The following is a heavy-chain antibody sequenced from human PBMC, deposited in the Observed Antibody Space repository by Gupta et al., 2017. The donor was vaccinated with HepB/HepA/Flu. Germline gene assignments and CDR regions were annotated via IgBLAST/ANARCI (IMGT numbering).Heavy chain of an antibody. Sequence: QVQLAESGGGVVQPGRSLRLSCAASGFTFSIYDSHWVRQALSKGLVWVAVIWYDGKNNHDADSVKCRFTISRDNSRSTLFLQINSLRAEDTAVYYCARDGYGGNSGRFDYWGQGTLVTVSS. CDR1: GFTFSIYD. V-gene: IGHV3-33*01. J-gene: IGHJ4*02. CDR3: ARDGYGGNSGRFDY. D-gene: IGHD4-23*01. CDR2: IWYDGKNN.